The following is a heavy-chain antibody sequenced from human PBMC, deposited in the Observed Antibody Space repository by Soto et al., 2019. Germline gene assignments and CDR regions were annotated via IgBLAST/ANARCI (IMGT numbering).Heavy chain of an antibody. V-gene: IGHV3-23*01. Sequence: GESLKISCAASGFTFSSYAMSWVRQAPGKGLEWVSAISGSGGSTYYADSVKGRFTISRDNSKNTLYLQMNSLRAEDTAVYYCAKDFGGDCYLCAFDIWGPGTMVTVSS. CDR1: GFTFSSYA. D-gene: IGHD2-21*02. CDR2: ISGSGGST. J-gene: IGHJ3*02. CDR3: AKDFGGDCYLCAFDI.